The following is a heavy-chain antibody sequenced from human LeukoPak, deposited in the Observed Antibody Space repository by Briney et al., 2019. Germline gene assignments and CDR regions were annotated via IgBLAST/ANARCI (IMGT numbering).Heavy chain of an antibody. D-gene: IGHD3-22*01. CDR3: ARNYDSSGYYPDDAFDI. CDR2: IYYSGST. J-gene: IGHJ3*02. Sequence: TSETLSLTCTVSGGSISSSSYYWGWIRQPPGKGLEWIGSIYYSGSTYYNPSLESRVTISVDTSKNQFSLKLSSVTAADTAVYYCARNYDSSGYYPDDAFDIWGQGTMVTVSS. CDR1: GGSISSSSYY. V-gene: IGHV4-39*01.